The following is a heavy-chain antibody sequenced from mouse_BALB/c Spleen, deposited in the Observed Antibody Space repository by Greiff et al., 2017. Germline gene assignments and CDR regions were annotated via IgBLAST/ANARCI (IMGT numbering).Heavy chain of an antibody. J-gene: IGHJ2*01. CDR2: ISSGGSYT. V-gene: IGHV5-6*01. Sequence: EVQLVESGGDLVKPGGSLKLSCAASGFTFSSYGMSWVRQTPDKRLEWVATISSGGSYTYYPDSVKGRFTISRDKAKNTLYLQMSSLKSEDTAMYYCARRGMDYWGQGTTLTVSS. CDR1: GFTFSSYG. CDR3: ARRGMDY.